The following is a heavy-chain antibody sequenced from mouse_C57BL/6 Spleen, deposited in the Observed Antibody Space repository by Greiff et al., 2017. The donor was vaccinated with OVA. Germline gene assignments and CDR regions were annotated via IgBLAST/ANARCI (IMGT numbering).Heavy chain of an antibody. V-gene: IGHV1-82*01. CDR2: IYPGDGDT. D-gene: IGHD1-1*01. CDR1: GYAFSSSW. J-gene: IGHJ4*01. CDR3: ARFSITTVVPNYYAMDY. Sequence: QVQLQQSGPELVKPGASVKISCKASGYAFSSSWMNWVKQRPGKGLEWIGRIYPGDGDTNYNGKFKGKATLTADKSSSTAYMQLISLTSEDSAVYFCARFSITTVVPNYYAMDYWGQGTSVTVSS.